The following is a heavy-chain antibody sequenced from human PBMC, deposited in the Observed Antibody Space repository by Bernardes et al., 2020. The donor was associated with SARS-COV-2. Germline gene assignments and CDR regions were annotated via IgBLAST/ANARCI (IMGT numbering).Heavy chain of an antibody. Sequence: SETLSLTCTVSGGSIGSDGFLWSWIRQHPGKGLEWIGYIYYSGNTYYNPSLKSRVTISLDTSKNQFSLSLSSVTAADTAMYYCARAIRSSPLYYSNYEGRWFDPWGQGTLVTVSS. J-gene: IGHJ5*02. V-gene: IGHV4-31*03. CDR3: ARAIRSSPLYYSNYEGRWFDP. CDR1: GGSIGSDGFL. CDR2: IYYSGNT. D-gene: IGHD4-4*01.